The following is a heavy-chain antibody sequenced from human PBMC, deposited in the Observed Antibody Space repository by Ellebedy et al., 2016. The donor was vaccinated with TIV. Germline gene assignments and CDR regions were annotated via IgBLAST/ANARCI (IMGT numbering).Heavy chain of an antibody. CDR2: IWYDGSIK. J-gene: IGHJ4*02. Sequence: GESLKISCAASGFILSDHDMDWVRQAPDKGLEWVAVIWYDGSIKYLADSVKGRFTISRDNFNNTLYLQMNSLRAEDTAVYWCASWDFDYWGQGTLVTVSS. V-gene: IGHV3-33*08. D-gene: IGHD7-27*01. CDR3: ASWDFDY. CDR1: GFILSDHD.